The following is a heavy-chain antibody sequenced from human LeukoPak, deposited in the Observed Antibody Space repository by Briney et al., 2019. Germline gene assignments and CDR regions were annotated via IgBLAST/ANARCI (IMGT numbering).Heavy chain of an antibody. Sequence: SETLSLTCAVYGGSFRGYYWSWIRQAPGKGPEWIGEIDHLGRTNFNPSLKSRVTISLDTSKNQFSLKLGSVTAADTAVYYCARPRDCSSTTCSGPFDYWGQGTLVTVS. CDR2: IDHLGRT. V-gene: IGHV4-34*01. CDR1: GGSFRGYY. D-gene: IGHD2-2*01. J-gene: IGHJ4*02. CDR3: ARPRDCSSTTCSGPFDY.